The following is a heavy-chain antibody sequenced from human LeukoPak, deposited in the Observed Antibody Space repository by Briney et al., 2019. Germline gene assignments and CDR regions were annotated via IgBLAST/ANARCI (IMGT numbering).Heavy chain of an antibody. V-gene: IGHV1-8*01. CDR1: GYTFTSYD. Sequence: ASVKVSCKASGYTFTSYDIHWVRQATGQGLEWMGWMNPNSGNTGYAQKFQGRVTMTRNTSISTAYMELSSLRSEDTAVYYCARGYCSSTSCHIMDVWGQGTTVTVSS. CDR3: ARGYCSSTSCHIMDV. D-gene: IGHD2-2*01. CDR2: MNPNSGNT. J-gene: IGHJ6*02.